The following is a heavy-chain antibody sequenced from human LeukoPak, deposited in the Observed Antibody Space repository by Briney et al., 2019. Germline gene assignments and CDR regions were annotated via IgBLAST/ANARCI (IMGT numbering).Heavy chain of an antibody. Sequence: SETLSLTCTVSGASISSSSYYWDCIRQPPGKGLEWIGSIYYSGSTYYNPSLESRVTISADTSKNQFSLQLSSVTAADTAVYSCASPIPHQMYDSGGGDAFDIWGQGTMVTVSS. CDR1: GASISSSSYY. CDR2: IYYSGST. J-gene: IGHJ3*02. CDR3: ASPIPHQMYDSGGGDAFDI. D-gene: IGHD3-22*01. V-gene: IGHV4-39*01.